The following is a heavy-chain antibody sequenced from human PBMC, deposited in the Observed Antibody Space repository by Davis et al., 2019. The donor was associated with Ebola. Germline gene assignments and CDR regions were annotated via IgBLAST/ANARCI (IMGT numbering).Heavy chain of an antibody. D-gene: IGHD6-19*01. CDR3: ARASFGYNSGWYADY. V-gene: IGHV1-3*01. CDR2: VHGGNGNT. J-gene: IGHJ4*02. Sequence: ASVKVSCKASGFTLTKYAIHWVRQAPGQRLEWMGWVHGGNGNTKYSQRFQGRVTITTDTSASTVYLDLTSLRSKDTAVFYCARASFGYNSGWYADYWGPGSLVTVSS. CDR1: GFTLTKYA.